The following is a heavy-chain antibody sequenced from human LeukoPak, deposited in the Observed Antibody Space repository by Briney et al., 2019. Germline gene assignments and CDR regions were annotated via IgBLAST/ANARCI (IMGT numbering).Heavy chain of an antibody. CDR1: GGSISSSSYY. CDR2: IYYSGST. D-gene: IGHD3-10*01. J-gene: IGHJ5*02. CDR3: GRGSRFDP. V-gene: IGHV4-39*07. Sequence: SETLSLTCTVSGGSISSSSYYWGWIRQPPGKGLEWIGSIYYSGSTYYNPSLKSRVTISVDTSKNQFSLKVTSVTAADTAISWPGRGSRFDPWGQGTLVTVSS.